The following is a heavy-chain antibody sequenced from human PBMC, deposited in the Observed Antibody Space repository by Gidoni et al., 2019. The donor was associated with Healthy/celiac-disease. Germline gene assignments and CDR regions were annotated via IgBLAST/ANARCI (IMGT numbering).Heavy chain of an antibody. CDR2: SRGRGGST. Sequence: EVQLLESGACLVLPGGSLSLSCASSGFRFSRHAMSWVRQAPGKGLDCVAASRGRGGSTYDADSVKGRFTSSRDNSKNTLYLQINSLRAEDTDVYYCAKDYRITIYGVGPTIGAFDYWGQGTLVTVSS. J-gene: IGHJ4*02. CDR1: GFRFSRHA. D-gene: IGHD3-3*01. V-gene: IGHV3-23*01. CDR3: AKDYRITIYGVGPTIGAFDY.